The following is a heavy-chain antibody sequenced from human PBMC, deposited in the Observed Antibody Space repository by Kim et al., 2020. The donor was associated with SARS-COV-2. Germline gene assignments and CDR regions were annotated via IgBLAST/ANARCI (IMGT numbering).Heavy chain of an antibody. D-gene: IGHD4-17*01. V-gene: IGHV3-21*01. CDR2: ISSSSSYI. J-gene: IGHJ5*02. Sequence: GGSLRLSCAASGFTFSSYSMNWVRQAPGKGLEWVSSISSSSSYIYYADSVKGRFTISRDNAKNSLYLQMNSLRAEDTAVYYCARVTTVNTNWFDPWGQGTLVTVSS. CDR3: ARVTTVNTNWFDP. CDR1: GFTFSSYS.